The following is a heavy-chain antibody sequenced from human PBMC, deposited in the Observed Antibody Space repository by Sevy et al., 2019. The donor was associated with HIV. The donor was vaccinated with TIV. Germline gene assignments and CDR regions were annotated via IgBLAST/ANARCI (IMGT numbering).Heavy chain of an antibody. CDR2: IIPILGTV. CDR3: ARGGGNGWYYFDY. D-gene: IGHD6-19*01. J-gene: IGHJ4*02. V-gene: IGHV1-69*13. CDR1: GGTFSTYG. Sequence: ASVKVSCKASGGTFSTYGISWVRQAPGQGPEWMGGIIPILGTVNYAQKFQGRVTITADESTKTAYMELSSLRSEDTAVYYSARGGGNGWYYFDYWGQETLVTVSS.